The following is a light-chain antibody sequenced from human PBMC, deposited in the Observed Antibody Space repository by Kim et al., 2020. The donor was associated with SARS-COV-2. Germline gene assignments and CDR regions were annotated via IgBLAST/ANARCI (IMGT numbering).Light chain of an antibody. Sequence: LSPGEGVTLTCRASQSIISTYLAWFQQKPGQAPRLLMYGASYRATDIQDRFSGSASGTVFTLTISRLEPEDSAVYYCHYYGTSFLTFGGGTKVEI. CDR2: GAS. CDR1: QSIISTY. J-gene: IGKJ4*01. V-gene: IGKV3-20*01. CDR3: HYYGTSFLT.